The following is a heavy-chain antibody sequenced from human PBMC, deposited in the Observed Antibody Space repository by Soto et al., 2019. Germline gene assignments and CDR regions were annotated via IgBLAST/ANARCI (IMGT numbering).Heavy chain of an antibody. CDR2: IYHSGST. V-gene: IGHV4-30-2*01. CDR3: ARVPAV. CDR1: GGSISSGGYS. J-gene: IGHJ6*02. Sequence: QLQLQESGSGLVKPSQTLSLTCAVSGGSISSGGYSWSWTRQPPGKGLEWIGYIYHSGSTYYNPSPXSXXTISVDRSKNQFSLKLSSVTAVDTAVYYCARVPAVWGQGTTVTVSS.